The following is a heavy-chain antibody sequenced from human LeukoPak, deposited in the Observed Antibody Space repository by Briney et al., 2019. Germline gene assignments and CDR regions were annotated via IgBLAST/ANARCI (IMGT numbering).Heavy chain of an antibody. V-gene: IGHV3-7*01. CDR2: IKQDGSEK. J-gene: IGHJ4*02. CDR3: ARDPDYYGSGSFDY. Sequence: GGSLRLSCAASGFTFSSYSMNWVRQAPGKGLEGVANIKQDGSEKYYVDSVKGRFTISRDNAKNSLYLQMNSLRAEDTAVYYCARDPDYYGSGSFDYWGQGTLVTVSS. CDR1: GFTFSSYS. D-gene: IGHD3-10*01.